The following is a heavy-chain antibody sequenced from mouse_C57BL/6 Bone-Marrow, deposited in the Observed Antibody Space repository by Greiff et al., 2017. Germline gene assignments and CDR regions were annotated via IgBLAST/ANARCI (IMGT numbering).Heavy chain of an antibody. D-gene: IGHD2-12*01. CDR2: IYPGNSDT. CDR1: GYTFTSYW. V-gene: IGHV1-5*01. J-gene: IGHJ4*01. Sequence: EVQLQQSGTVLARPGASVKMSCKTSGYTFTSYWMHWVKQRPGQGLEWIGAIYPGNSDTSYNQKFKGKAKLTAVTSASTAYMALSSLTNEDSAVYYCTRNYKRYYAMDYWGQGTAVTVSS. CDR3: TRNYKRYYAMDY.